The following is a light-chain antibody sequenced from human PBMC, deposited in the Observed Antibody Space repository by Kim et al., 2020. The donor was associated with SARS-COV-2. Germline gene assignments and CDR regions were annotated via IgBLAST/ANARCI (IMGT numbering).Light chain of an antibody. Sequence: EVVMTQSPATLSVSPGERATLSCRASQSVRSNLAWYQQKPGQAPRLLIYAASTRATGVPARFSGSGSGTEFTLTISSLQSEDFAVYYCQHQYYGPPWTFGQGTKVDIK. J-gene: IGKJ1*01. CDR1: QSVRSN. CDR2: AAS. V-gene: IGKV3-15*01. CDR3: QHQYYGPPWT.